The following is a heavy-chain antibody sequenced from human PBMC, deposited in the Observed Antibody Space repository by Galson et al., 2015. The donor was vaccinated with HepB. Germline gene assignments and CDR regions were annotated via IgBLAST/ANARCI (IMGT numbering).Heavy chain of an antibody. CDR3: ARSIATTNSDWFDP. Sequence: SVKVSCKASGYTFTNYGISWVRQAPGQGLEWMGWISADNGRTNYAQRLRGRVTMTTDTSTSTAYMELRSLRSEDTAVYYCARSIATTNSDWFDPWGQGTLVTVSS. J-gene: IGHJ5*02. CDR2: ISADNGRT. CDR1: GYTFTNYG. V-gene: IGHV1-18*01. D-gene: IGHD1-26*01.